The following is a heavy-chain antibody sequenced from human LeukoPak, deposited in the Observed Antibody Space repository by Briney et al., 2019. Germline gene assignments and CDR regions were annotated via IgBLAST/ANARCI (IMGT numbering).Heavy chain of an antibody. CDR1: GGSISSSSYY. Sequence: SETLSLTCTVSGGSISSSSYYWGWIRQPPGKGLEWIGEINHSGSTNYNPSLKSRVTISVDTSKNQFSLKLSSVTAADTAVYYCARGPGWLTRGYYYYYMDVWGKGTTVIVSS. CDR2: INHSGST. D-gene: IGHD3-10*01. CDR3: ARGPGWLTRGYYYYYMDV. V-gene: IGHV4-39*07. J-gene: IGHJ6*03.